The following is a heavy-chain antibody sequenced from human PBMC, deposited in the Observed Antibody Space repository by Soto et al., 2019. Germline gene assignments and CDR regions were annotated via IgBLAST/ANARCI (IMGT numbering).Heavy chain of an antibody. Sequence: SETLSLTCTVSGGSISNYYWSWIRQPPGKGLGWIGYIYYRGSTNYNPSLKSRVTISVDTSKNQFSLKLSSVTAADTAVYYCAKWGGYFDYWGPGTLVTVSS. CDR2: IYYRGST. J-gene: IGHJ4*02. D-gene: IGHD1-26*01. CDR3: AKWGGYFDY. CDR1: GGSISNYY. V-gene: IGHV4-59*03.